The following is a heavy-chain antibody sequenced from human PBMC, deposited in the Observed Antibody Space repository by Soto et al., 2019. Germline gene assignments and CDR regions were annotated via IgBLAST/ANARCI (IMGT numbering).Heavy chain of an antibody. CDR3: AKNIGGFSGYANFDY. J-gene: IGHJ4*02. D-gene: IGHD5-12*01. Sequence: EVQLLESGGDLVQPGGSLRLYCVASGFTFSNYDLSWVRQASGKGRGWVSAITDGGFNTYYADSVKGRFTITRDNSKNTLYLQMNSLRAEDTAVWYCAKNIGGFSGYANFDYWGQGTLVTVSS. CDR2: ITDGGFNT. CDR1: GFTFSNYD. V-gene: IGHV3-23*01.